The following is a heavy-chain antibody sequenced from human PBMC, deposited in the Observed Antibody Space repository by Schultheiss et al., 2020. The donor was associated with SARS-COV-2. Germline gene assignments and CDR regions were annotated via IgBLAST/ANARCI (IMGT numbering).Heavy chain of an antibody. CDR3: ARRNANYDFWSGYYRGWFDP. D-gene: IGHD3-3*01. CDR2: ISSSSSYT. Sequence: GGSLRLSCAASGFTFSDYYMSWIRQAPGKGLEWVSYISSSSSYTNYADSVKGRFTISRDNAKNSLYLQMNSLRAEDTAVYYCARRNANYDFWSGYYRGWFDPWGQGTLVTVSS. J-gene: IGHJ5*02. V-gene: IGHV3-11*06. CDR1: GFTFSDYY.